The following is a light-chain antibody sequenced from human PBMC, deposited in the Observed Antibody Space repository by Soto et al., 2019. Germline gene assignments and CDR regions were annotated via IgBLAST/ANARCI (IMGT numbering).Light chain of an antibody. Sequence: DVRMTQSPSSLSASVGDTITITCRASQTINTYLNWFQQKPGEPPRLLIYGASTLHDGVPSRFSGSGSGADFTLTISGLQPEDFASYHCQQTYRDISFGGGTKV. J-gene: IGKJ4*01. V-gene: IGKV1-39*01. CDR1: QTINTY. CDR3: QQTYRDIS. CDR2: GAS.